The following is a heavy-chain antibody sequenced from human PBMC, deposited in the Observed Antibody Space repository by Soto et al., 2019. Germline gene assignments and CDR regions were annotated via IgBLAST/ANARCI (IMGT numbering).Heavy chain of an antibody. CDR1: GFTFSSYG. CDR3: AKDLLRPGRAYGMDV. J-gene: IGHJ6*02. V-gene: IGHV3-30*18. CDR2: ISYDGSNK. Sequence: QVQLVESGGGVVQPGRSLRLSCAASGFTFSSYGMHWVRQAPGKGLEWVAVISYDGSNKYYADSVKGRFTISRDNSKNKLYLQMNSLRAEDTAVYYCAKDLLRPGRAYGMDVWGQGTTVTVS.